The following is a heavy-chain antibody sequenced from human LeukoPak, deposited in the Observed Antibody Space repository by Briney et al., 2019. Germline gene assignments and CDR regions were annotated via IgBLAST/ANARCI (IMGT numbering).Heavy chain of an antibody. D-gene: IGHD2/OR15-2a*01. CDR3: ASQNWYNWFDP. CDR1: GFTFSSYS. J-gene: IGHJ5*02. Sequence: GGSLRLSCAASGFTFSSYSMNWVRQAPGKGLEWVSSISSSSSYIYYAGSVKGRFTISRDNAKNSLYLQMNSLGAEDTAVYYCASQNWYNWFDPWGQGTLVTVSS. CDR2: ISSSSSYI. V-gene: IGHV3-21*01.